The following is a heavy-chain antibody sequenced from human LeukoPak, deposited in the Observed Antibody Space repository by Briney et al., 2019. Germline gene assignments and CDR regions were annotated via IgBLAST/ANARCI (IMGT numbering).Heavy chain of an antibody. D-gene: IGHD6-19*01. CDR3: ASKASSGWYLET. Sequence: GGSLRLSYAASGFTFSSYSMNWVRQAPGKGLEWVSSISSSSSYIYYADSVKGRFTISRDNAKNSLYLQMNSLRAEDTAVYYCASKASSGWYLETWGQGTLVTVSS. V-gene: IGHV3-21*01. CDR2: ISSSSSYI. J-gene: IGHJ4*02. CDR1: GFTFSSYS.